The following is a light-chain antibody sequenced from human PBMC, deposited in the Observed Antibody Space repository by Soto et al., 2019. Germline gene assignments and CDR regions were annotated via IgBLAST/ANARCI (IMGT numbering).Light chain of an antibody. CDR2: EAA. Sequence: DIQMTQSPSTLSASVGDRVTITCRASQYIHNYLAWYQQKPGEAPKRLIYEAANLESGVPSRFSGSGTGTAVTLTISSLQPDDFATYYCQQSNNYPWTFGQGTRVEI. J-gene: IGKJ1*01. CDR3: QQSNNYPWT. CDR1: QYIHNY. V-gene: IGKV1-5*03.